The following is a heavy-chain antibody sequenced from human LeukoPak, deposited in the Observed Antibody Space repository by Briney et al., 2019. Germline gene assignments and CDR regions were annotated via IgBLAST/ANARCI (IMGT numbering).Heavy chain of an antibody. CDR2: IIPIFGTA. D-gene: IGHD2-2*01. V-gene: IGHV1-69*05. CDR1: GGTFSSYA. Sequence: SVKVSCTASGGTFSSYAISWVRQAPGQGLEWMGGIIPIFGTANYAQKFQGRVTITTDESTSTAYMELSSLRSEDTAVYYCASVGYCSSTSCYRFDYWGQGTLVTVSS. J-gene: IGHJ4*02. CDR3: ASVGYCSSTSCYRFDY.